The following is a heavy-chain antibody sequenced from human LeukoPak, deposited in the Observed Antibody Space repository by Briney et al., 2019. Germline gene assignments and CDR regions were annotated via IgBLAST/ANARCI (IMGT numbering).Heavy chain of an antibody. D-gene: IGHD7-27*01. J-gene: IGHJ6*02. Sequence: PSETLSLTCTVSGGSISSYYWSWIRQPPGKGLEWIGYIYYSGSTNYIPSLKSRVTISVDTSKNQFSLKLSSVTAADTAVYYCARTWGYYYYGMDVWGQGATVTVSS. CDR2: IYYSGST. CDR1: GGSISSYY. V-gene: IGHV4-59*01. CDR3: ARTWGYYYYGMDV.